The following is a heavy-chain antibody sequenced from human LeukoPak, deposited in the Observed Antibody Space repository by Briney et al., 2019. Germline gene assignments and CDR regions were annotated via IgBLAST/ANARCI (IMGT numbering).Heavy chain of an antibody. V-gene: IGHV3-23*01. CDR2: ISGSGGST. CDR3: AKDRIAVAGTLYYYGMDV. Sequence: GGSLRLSCAASGFTFSSYAMSWVRQAPGKGLEWVSAISGSGGSTYYADSVKGRFTISRDNSKNTLYLQMNSLRAEDTAVYYCAKDRIAVAGTLYYYGMDVWGQGTTVTVSS. D-gene: IGHD6-19*01. CDR1: GFTFSSYA. J-gene: IGHJ6*02.